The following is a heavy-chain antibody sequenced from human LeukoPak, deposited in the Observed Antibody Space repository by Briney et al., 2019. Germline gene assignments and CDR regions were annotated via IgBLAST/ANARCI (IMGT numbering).Heavy chain of an antibody. V-gene: IGHV3-72*01. D-gene: IGHD1-26*01. Sequence: PGGSLRLSCAASGFTFSDHYMDWVRQAPGKGLEWVGRVRKKANSYTTEYAASVKGRFTISRDDSKNSLYLQINSLKTEDTAVYYCARDRGGFYGIDVWGQGTTVTVSS. J-gene: IGHJ6*02. CDR3: ARDRGGFYGIDV. CDR1: GFTFSDHY. CDR2: VRKKANSYTT.